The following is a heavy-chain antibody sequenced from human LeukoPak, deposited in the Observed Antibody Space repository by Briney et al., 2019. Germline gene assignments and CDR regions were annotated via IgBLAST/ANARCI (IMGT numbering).Heavy chain of an antibody. V-gene: IGHV3-11*03. Sequence: PGGSLRLSCAASGFTFSDYYMSWIRQVPGKGLEWGSYISGSSSYTNYADSVKGRFTISRDNANNSLYLQMNSLRAEDTAVYYCTRITVVAGNTYHADYWGQGTLVTVSS. J-gene: IGHJ4*02. CDR3: TRITVVAGNTYHADY. CDR2: ISGSSSYT. CDR1: GFTFSDYY. D-gene: IGHD6-19*01.